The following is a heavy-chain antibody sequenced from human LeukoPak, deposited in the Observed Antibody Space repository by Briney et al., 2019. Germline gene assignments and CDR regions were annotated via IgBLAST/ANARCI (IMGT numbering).Heavy chain of an antibody. D-gene: IGHD2-21*01. Sequence: PSETLSLTCTVSGGSISSGSYYWSWIRQPAGKGLEWIGRIYTSGSTNYNPSLKSRVTISVDTSKNQFSLELSSVTAADTAVYYCARYSSFTRIYLDYWGQGTLVTVSS. V-gene: IGHV4-61*02. CDR2: IYTSGST. CDR3: ARYSSFTRIYLDY. J-gene: IGHJ4*02. CDR1: GGSISSGSYY.